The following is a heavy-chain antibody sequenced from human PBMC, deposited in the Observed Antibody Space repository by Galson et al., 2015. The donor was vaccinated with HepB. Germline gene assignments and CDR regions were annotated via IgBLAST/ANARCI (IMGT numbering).Heavy chain of an antibody. CDR2: ISAYNGNT. D-gene: IGHD1-14*01. V-gene: IGHV1-18*01. Sequence: SVKVSCKASGYTFTSYGISWVRQGPGQGLEWMGWISAYNGNTKYAQKFQGRVTMTTDTSTRTAYMEVRSLRSDDTAVYYCSRELRNNYGMDVWGQGTTVTVSS. CDR3: SRELRNNYGMDV. J-gene: IGHJ6*02. CDR1: GYTFTSYG.